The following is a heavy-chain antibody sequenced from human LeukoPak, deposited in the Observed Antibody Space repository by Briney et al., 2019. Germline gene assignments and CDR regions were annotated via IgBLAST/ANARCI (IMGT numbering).Heavy chain of an antibody. CDR2: IIPILGIA. J-gene: IGHJ5*02. Sequence: GASVKVSCKASGGTFSSHAISWVRQAPGQGLEWMGRIIPILGIANYAQKLQGRVTMTTDTSTSTAYMELRSLRSDDTAVYYCARLVERQQLVRWFDPWGQGTLVTVSS. V-gene: IGHV1-69*04. CDR1: GGTFSSHA. CDR3: ARLVERQQLVRWFDP. D-gene: IGHD6-13*01.